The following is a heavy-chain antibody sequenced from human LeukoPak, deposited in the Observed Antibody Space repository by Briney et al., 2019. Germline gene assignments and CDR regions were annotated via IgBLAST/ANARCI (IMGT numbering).Heavy chain of an antibody. D-gene: IGHD3-10*01. CDR2: INHRGST. CDR1: GGSFSGYY. CDR3: AGRVGRWFGERAYYYNYMDV. V-gene: IGHV4-34*01. Sequence: SETLSLTCAVYGGSFSGYYGSWIRQPPGKGLEWIGEINHRGSTKYNTSLKSRVTISVDTSKNQFSLKLSSVTAADTAVYYCAGRVGRWFGERAYYYNYMDVWGKGTTVTISS. J-gene: IGHJ6*03.